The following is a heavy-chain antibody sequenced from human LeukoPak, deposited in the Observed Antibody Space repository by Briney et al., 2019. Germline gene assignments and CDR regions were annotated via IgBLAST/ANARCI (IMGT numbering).Heavy chain of an antibody. D-gene: IGHD3-16*02. CDR1: GYTFTRYD. Sequence: ASVKVSCKASGYTFTRYDINWVRQATGQGVEWMGWMNPNSGKTGYAQKFQGRVTMTSNTSISTAYMALSSLRSDDTAVYYCASVTFGGVVADFDYWGQGTLVTVSS. CDR2: MNPNSGKT. CDR3: ASVTFGGVVADFDY. V-gene: IGHV1-8*01. J-gene: IGHJ4*02.